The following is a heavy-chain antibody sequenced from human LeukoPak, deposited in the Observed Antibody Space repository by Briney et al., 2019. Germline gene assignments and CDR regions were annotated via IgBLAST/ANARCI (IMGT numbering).Heavy chain of an antibody. CDR2: ISSSSSYI. CDR3: ARPLYGDSPLDYMDV. D-gene: IGHD4-17*01. V-gene: IGHV3-21*01. CDR1: GFTFSSYS. Sequence: GGSLRLSCAASGFTFSSYSMNWVRQAPGKGLEWVSSISSSSSYIYYADSVKGRFTISRDNAKNSLYLQMNSLRAEDTAVYYCARPLYGDSPLDYMDVWGKGTTVTVSS. J-gene: IGHJ6*03.